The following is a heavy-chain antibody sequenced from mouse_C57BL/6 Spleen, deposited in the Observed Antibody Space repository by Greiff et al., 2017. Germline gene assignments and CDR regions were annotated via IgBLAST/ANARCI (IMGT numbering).Heavy chain of an antibody. CDR3: ARGAYAMDY. J-gene: IGHJ4*01. CDR1: GYAFSSSW. Sequence: QVQLQQSGPELVKPGASVKISCKASGYAFSSSWMNWVKQRPGQGLEWIGRIYPGDGDTNYNGKFKGKATLTADKSSSTAYMQLSSLTSEDSAVYFCARGAYAMDYWGQGTSVTVSS. V-gene: IGHV1-82*01. CDR2: IYPGDGDT.